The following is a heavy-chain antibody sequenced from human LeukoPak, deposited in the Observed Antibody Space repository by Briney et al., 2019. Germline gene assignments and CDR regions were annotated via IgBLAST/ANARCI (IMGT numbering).Heavy chain of an antibody. CDR2: IKQDGSDK. J-gene: IGHJ4*02. V-gene: IGHV3-7*01. CDR3: AIIPRAAAGPSARSPFHY. D-gene: IGHD6-13*01. CDR1: GFTFSSYW. Sequence: GGSLRLSCAASGFTFSSYWMSWVRQAPGKGLEWVANIKQDGSDKYYVDSVKGRFTISRDNAKNSLYLQMNSLRAEDTAVYYCAIIPRAAAGPSARSPFHYWGQGTLVTVSS.